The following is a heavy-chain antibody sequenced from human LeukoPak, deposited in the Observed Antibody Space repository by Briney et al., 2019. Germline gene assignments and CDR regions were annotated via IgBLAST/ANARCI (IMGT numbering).Heavy chain of an antibody. V-gene: IGHV3-74*01. CDR1: GFPFSAYW. J-gene: IGHJ4*02. D-gene: IGHD6-13*01. Sequence: GGSLRLSCAASGFPFSAYWMLWVRQAPGKGLVWVSLITSDGATSYADSVKGRFTISRENAKNTLYLQLNSLRAEDTAVYYCARDGSSWPPPFDYWGQGTLVTVSS. CDR2: ITSDGAT. CDR3: ARDGSSWPPPFDY.